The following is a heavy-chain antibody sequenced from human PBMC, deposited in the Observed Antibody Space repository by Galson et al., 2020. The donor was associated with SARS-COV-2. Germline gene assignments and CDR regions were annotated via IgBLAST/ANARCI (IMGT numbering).Heavy chain of an antibody. CDR3: ARDEGGAVAGTRYYFDY. V-gene: IGHV3-33*01. J-gene: IGHJ4*02. CDR1: GFTFSSYG. Sequence: GGSLRLSCAASGFTFSSYGMHWVRQAPGKGLEWVAAIWYDGSNKYYADSVKGRFTISRDNSKNTLYLQMNSLRAEDTAVYYCARDEGGAVAGTRYYFDYWGQGTLVTVSS. CDR2: IWYDGSNK. D-gene: IGHD6-19*01.